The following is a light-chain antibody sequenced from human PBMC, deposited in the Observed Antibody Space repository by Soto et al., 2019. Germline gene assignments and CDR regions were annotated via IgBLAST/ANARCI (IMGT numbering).Light chain of an antibody. Sequence: EVVMTQTPATLSVSPGERATLSCRASQSVSTNLAWYQQIPGLAPRLLIYGASTRATGIPARFSGSGSGTEFTLTISSLQSEDFAVYYCQHYNNWPPWTFGQGTKLAFK. CDR1: QSVSTN. V-gene: IGKV3-15*01. CDR2: GAS. CDR3: QHYNNWPPWT. J-gene: IGKJ1*01.